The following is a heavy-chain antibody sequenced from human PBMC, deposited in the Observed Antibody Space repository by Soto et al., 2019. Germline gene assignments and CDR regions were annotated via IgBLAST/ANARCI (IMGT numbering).Heavy chain of an antibody. CDR1: GFTVSSNY. CDR2: IYSGGST. D-gene: IGHD6-13*01. V-gene: IGHV3-66*01. J-gene: IGHJ6*03. Sequence: GGSLRLSCAASGFTVSSNYMSWVRQAPGKGLEWVSVIYSGGSTYYADSVKGRFTISRDNSKNTLYLQMNSLRAEDTAVYYCVGETLAALRGLYYYYMDVWGKGTTVTVSS. CDR3: VGETLAALRGLYYYYMDV.